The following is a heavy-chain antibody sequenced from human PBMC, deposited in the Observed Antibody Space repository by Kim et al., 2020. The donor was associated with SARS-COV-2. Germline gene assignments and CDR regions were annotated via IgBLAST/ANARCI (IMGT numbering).Heavy chain of an antibody. CDR2: IYYSGST. CDR3: ATGLFWLGIAMADLQDY. CDR1: GGSISSSSYY. D-gene: IGHD6-19*01. Sequence: SETLSLTCTVSGGSISSSSYYWGWIRQPPGKGLEWIGSIYYSGSTYYNPSLKSRVTISVDTSKNQFSLKLSSVTAADTAVYYCATGLFWLGIAMADLQDYWGQGTLVTVSS. V-gene: IGHV4-39*01. J-gene: IGHJ4*02.